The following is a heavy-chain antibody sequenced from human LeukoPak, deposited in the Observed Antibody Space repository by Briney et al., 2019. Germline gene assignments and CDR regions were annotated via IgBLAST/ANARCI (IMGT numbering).Heavy chain of an antibody. J-gene: IGHJ6*03. CDR2: INPNSGGT. D-gene: IGHD6-13*01. CDR1: GYTFTGYY. Sequence: ASVKVSCKASGYTFTGYYMHWVRQAPGQGLEWMGWINPNSGGTNYAQKFQGRVTMTRDTSISTAYMELSRLRSDDTAVYYCARDLRIAAAGTYYYYYMDVWGKGTTVTVSS. V-gene: IGHV1-2*02. CDR3: ARDLRIAAAGTYYYYYMDV.